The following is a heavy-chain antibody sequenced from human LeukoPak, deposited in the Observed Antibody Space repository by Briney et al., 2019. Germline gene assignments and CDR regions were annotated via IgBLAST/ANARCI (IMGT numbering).Heavy chain of an antibody. CDR1: GGSISSGSYY. D-gene: IGHD3-10*01. J-gene: IGHJ4*02. Sequence: SETLSLTCTVSGGSISSGSYYWSWIRQPAGKGLEWIGRIYTSGSTNYNPSLKSRVTISVDTSKNQFSLKLSSVTAADTAVYYCAKDRRAGSYDYWGQGTLVTVSS. CDR2: IYTSGST. V-gene: IGHV4-61*02. CDR3: AKDRRAGSYDY.